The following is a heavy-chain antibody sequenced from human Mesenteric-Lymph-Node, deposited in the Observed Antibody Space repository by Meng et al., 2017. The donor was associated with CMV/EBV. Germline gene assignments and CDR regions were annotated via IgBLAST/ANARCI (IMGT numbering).Heavy chain of an antibody. V-gene: IGHV3-74*01. J-gene: IGHJ4*02. CDR1: GFTFGNYW. CDR3: AREGYCSSTSCIYYFDY. CDR2: IKSDGRTT. D-gene: IGHD2-2*01. Sequence: GESLKISCAASGFTFGNYWMHWVRQAPGKGLVWVSRIKSDGRTTNYEDSVKGRFTISRDDAKNTLYLQMDRLRAEDTAVYYCAREGYCSSTSCIYYFDYWGQGTLVTVSS.